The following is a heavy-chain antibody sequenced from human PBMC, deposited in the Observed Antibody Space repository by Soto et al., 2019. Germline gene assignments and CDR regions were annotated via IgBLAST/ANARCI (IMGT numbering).Heavy chain of an antibody. CDR2: ISAYNGNT. CDR1: GYTYTSYG. J-gene: IGHJ4*02. CDR3: ARVPLRYFDWLLPVFDY. V-gene: IGHV1-18*01. Sequence: ASVKVSCKASGYTYTSYGISWVRQAPGQGLEWMGWISAYNGNTNYAQKLQGRVTMTTDTSTSTAYMELRSLRSDDTAVYYCARVPLRYFDWLLPVFDYWGQGTLVTVSS. D-gene: IGHD3-9*01.